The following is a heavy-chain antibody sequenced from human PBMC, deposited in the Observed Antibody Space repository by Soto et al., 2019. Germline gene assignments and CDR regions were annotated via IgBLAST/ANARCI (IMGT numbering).Heavy chain of an antibody. J-gene: IGHJ6*02. D-gene: IGHD2-2*01. Sequence: SETLSLTCTVSGGSISSSSYYWGWIRQPPGKGLEWIGSIYYSGSTYYNPSLKSRVTISVDTSKNQFSLKLSSVTAADTAVYYCARHTIVVVPAAPVDYGMDVWGQGTTVTVSS. CDR2: IYYSGST. CDR3: ARHTIVVVPAAPVDYGMDV. V-gene: IGHV4-39*01. CDR1: GGSISSSSYY.